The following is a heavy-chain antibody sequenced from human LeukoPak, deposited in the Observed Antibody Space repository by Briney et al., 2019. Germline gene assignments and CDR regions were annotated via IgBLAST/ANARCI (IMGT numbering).Heavy chain of an antibody. D-gene: IGHD3-10*01. CDR2: INAGNGNT. J-gene: IGHJ4*02. Sequence: ASVKVSCKASGYTFPDYYIHWVRQAPGQGLEWMGWINAGNGNTKYSQKFQGRVTITRDTSASTAYMELSSLRSEDTAVYYCATNLWFGELWFDYWGQGTLVTVSS. CDR1: GYTFPDYY. CDR3: ATNLWFGELWFDY. V-gene: IGHV1/OR15-3*02.